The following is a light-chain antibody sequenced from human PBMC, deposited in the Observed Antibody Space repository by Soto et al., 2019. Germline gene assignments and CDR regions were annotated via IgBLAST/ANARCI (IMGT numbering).Light chain of an antibody. J-gene: IGKJ4*01. Sequence: EIVLTQSPATRSLSPGERATLSCRASQSVRSDLAWYQQKPGQAPRLLIYDASRRATGIPARFSGSGSGTDFTLTIRSIATEDFAVYYCQQLNNWPLTFGGGTKVDIK. CDR2: DAS. V-gene: IGKV3-11*01. CDR1: QSVRSD. CDR3: QQLNNWPLT.